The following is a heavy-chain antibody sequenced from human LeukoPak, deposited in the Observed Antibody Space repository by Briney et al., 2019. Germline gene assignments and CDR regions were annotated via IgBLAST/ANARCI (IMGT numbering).Heavy chain of an antibody. V-gene: IGHV1-69*13. CDR1: GGTFSSYA. CDR2: IIPIFGTA. CDR3: ARGAPIPGYSSGWYFSDYYYYMDV. J-gene: IGHJ6*03. Sequence: VASVKVSCKASGGTFSSYAISRVRQAPGQGLEWMGGIIPIFGTANYAQKFQGRVTITADESTSTAYMELSSLRSEDTAVYYCARGAPIPGYSSGWYFSDYYYYMDVWGKGTTVTISS. D-gene: IGHD6-13*01.